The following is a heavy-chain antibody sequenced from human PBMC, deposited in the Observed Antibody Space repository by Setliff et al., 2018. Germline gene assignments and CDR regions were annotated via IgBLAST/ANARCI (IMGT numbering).Heavy chain of an antibody. D-gene: IGHD3-16*01. V-gene: IGHV4-59*01. J-gene: IGHJ6*03. CDR3: ARLGGSSGSGGFYYYYYMDV. Sequence: SETLSLTCTVSGGSISSYYWSWIRQPPGKGLEWIGYIYYSGSTNYNPSLKSRVTISVDTSKNQFSLKLSSVTAADTAVYYCARLGGSSGSGGFYYYYYMDVWGKGTTVTVSS. CDR2: IYYSGST. CDR1: GGSISSYY.